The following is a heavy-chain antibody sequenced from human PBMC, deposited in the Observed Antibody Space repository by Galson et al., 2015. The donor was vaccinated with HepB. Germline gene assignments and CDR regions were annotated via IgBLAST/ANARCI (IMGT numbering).Heavy chain of an antibody. CDR2: INAGNGNT. V-gene: IGHV1-3*01. J-gene: IGHJ4*02. Sequence: QSGAEVKKPGESLRISCKASGYTFTSYAMHWVRQAPGQRLEWMGWINAGNGNTKCSQKFQGRVTITRDTSASTAYMELSSLRSEDTAVYYCARGTTTVPDYWGQGTLVTVSS. D-gene: IGHD4-17*01. CDR3: ARGTTTVPDY. CDR1: GYTFTSYA.